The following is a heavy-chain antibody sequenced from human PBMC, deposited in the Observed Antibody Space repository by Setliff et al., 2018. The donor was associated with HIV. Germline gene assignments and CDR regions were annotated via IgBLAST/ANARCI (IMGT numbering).Heavy chain of an antibody. CDR1: GGSISSSSYY. D-gene: IGHD1-1*01. J-gene: IGHJ4*02. Sequence: SETLSLTCTVSGGSISSSSYYWGWIRQPPGKGLEWIGSIYYSGSTYYNPSLKSRVTVSVDTSKNQFSLKLSSVTAADTAVYYCARLRGLNLEPFDYWGQGTLVTVSS. CDR2: IYYSGST. CDR3: ARLRGLNLEPFDY. V-gene: IGHV4-39*01.